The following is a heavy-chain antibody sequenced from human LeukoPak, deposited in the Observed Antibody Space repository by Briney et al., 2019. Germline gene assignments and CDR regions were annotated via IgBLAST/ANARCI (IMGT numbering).Heavy chain of an antibody. V-gene: IGHV3-74*01. J-gene: IGHJ3*02. CDR1: GFTFNIYW. CDR2: INSDGSNT. Sequence: GGSLRLSCAASGFTFNIYWIHWVRRAPGKGLVWVSRINSDGSNTFYADSVKGRFTISRDNAKNTVYLQMNSLRAEDTAVYYCAWYHDSSGLDAFDIWGQGTMVTVSS. CDR3: AWYHDSSGLDAFDI. D-gene: IGHD3-22*01.